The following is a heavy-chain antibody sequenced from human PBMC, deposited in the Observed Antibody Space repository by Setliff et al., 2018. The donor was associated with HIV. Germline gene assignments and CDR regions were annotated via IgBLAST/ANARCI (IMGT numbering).Heavy chain of an antibody. D-gene: IGHD2-2*01. CDR2: IIPILGTA. CDR1: GGTFRSYA. V-gene: IGHV1-69*13. Sequence: ASVKVSCKASGGTFRSYAIAWVRQAPGQGLEWMGGIIPILGTANYAQKFQGRVTITADESTSTAYMELSSLRSEDTAVYYCAREAFCSSTSCHFQGGDHWGQGTLVTVSS. J-gene: IGHJ4*02. CDR3: AREAFCSSTSCHFQGGDH.